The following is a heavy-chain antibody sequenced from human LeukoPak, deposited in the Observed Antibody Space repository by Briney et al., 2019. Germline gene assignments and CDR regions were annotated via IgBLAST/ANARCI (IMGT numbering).Heavy chain of an antibody. D-gene: IGHD6-13*01. J-gene: IGHJ6*03. CDR2: ISYDGSNK. CDR3: AKEGYSRGYYSYYYMDV. CDR1: GFTFSRYG. Sequence: GGSLRLSCAASGFTFSRYGMHWVRQAPGKGLEWVTAISYDGSNKYYADSVKGRFTISRDNSKNTLCVQMNSLRAEDTAVYYCAKEGYSRGYYSYYYMDVWGKGTTVTVSS. V-gene: IGHV3-30*04.